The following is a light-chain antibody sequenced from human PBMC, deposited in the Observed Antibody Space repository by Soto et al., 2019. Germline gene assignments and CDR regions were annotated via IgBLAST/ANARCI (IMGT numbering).Light chain of an antibody. CDR2: DAS. CDR1: QSVNSN. CDR3: QQYDTWPLT. V-gene: IGKV3-15*01. Sequence: EIVLTQSLATLSVSPGEIGTLSFRASQSVNSNLAWYQQTPGQAPRVVIYDASTRATVIPARFSGSGSGTEFTLTISSLHSEDFAVYYCQQYDTWPLTFGGGTKVDIK. J-gene: IGKJ4*01.